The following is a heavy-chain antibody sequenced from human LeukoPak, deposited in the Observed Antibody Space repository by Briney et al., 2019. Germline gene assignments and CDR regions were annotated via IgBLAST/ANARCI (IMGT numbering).Heavy chain of an antibody. CDR1: GFTFSSYW. Sequence: GGSLRLSCAASGFTFSSYWMSWVRQAPGKGLEWVANIKQDGSEKYYVDSVKGRFTISRDNAKNSLYLQMNSLRAEATAVYYCARDPTRYCSGGSCFSGGIDYWGQGTLVTVSS. V-gene: IGHV3-7*01. CDR3: ARDPTRYCSGGSCFSGGIDY. CDR2: IKQDGSEK. D-gene: IGHD2-15*01. J-gene: IGHJ4*02.